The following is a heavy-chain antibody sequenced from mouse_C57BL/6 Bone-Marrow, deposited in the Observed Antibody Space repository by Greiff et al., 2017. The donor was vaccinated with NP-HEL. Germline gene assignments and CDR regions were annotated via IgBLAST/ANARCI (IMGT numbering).Heavy chain of an antibody. V-gene: IGHV1-81*01. J-gene: IGHJ2*01. D-gene: IGHD1-1*01. CDR3: ATTVVAHFDY. Sequence: QVQLKESGAELARPGASVKLSCKASGYTFTSYGISWVKQRTGQGLEWIGEIYPRSGNTYYNEKFKGKATLTVDKPSSTAYMQLSSLTSEDSAVYYCATTVVAHFDYWGQGTTLTVSS. CDR1: GYTFTSYG. CDR2: IYPRSGNT.